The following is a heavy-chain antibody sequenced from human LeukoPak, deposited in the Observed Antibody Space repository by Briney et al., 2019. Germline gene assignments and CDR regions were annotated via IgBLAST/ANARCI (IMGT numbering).Heavy chain of an antibody. V-gene: IGHV1-69*13. J-gene: IGHJ4*02. CDR2: IIPIFGTA. D-gene: IGHD6-13*01. CDR3: ARVPMSSSWFFDY. Sequence: GASVKVSCKASGGTFSSYAISWVRQAPGQGLEWMGGIIPIFGTANYAQKFQGRVTITADESTSTAYMELSSLRSEDTAVYYCARVPMSSSWFFDYWGQGTLVTGSS. CDR1: GGTFSSYA.